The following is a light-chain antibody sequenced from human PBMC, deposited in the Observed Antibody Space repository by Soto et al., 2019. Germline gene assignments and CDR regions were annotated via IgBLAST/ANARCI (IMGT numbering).Light chain of an antibody. J-gene: IGKJ2*01. CDR2: KPS. V-gene: IGKV1-5*03. CDR3: QQYNSYPYT. CDR1: HSISSR. Sequence: DIQMTQSPSTLSASVGDRVTITCPASHSISSRLAWYQQKPGKAPKLLTYKPSSLESGVPSRFSGSGSGTEFTLTISSLQPDDFATYYCQQYNSYPYTFGQGTKLEIK.